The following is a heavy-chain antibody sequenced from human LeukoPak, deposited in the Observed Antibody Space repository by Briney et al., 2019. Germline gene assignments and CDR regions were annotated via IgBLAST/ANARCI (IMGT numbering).Heavy chain of an antibody. Sequence: GASVKVSCKASGYTFTGYYMHWVRQAPGQGLEWMGWINPNSGGTNYAQKFQGRVTMTRDTSISTAYMELSRLRSDDTAVYYCALVGRSGYEYRRFDYWGQGTLVTVSS. D-gene: IGHD5-12*01. CDR2: INPNSGGT. V-gene: IGHV1-2*02. CDR3: ALVGRSGYEYRRFDY. J-gene: IGHJ4*02. CDR1: GYTFTGYY.